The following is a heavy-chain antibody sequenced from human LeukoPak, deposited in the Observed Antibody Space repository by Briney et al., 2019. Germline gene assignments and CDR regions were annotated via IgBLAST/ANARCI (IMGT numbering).Heavy chain of an antibody. CDR2: TSYDGSNQ. CDR3: ARDSIRGYDPGY. Sequence: QAGGSLRFSCAASGFMFRSYGMHWVRQAPGKGLEWVAGTSYDGSNQYYADSVKGRFTISRDNSKNTLYLQMNSLRAEDTAVYYCARDSIRGYDPGYWGQGTLVTVSS. J-gene: IGHJ4*02. CDR1: GFMFRSYG. D-gene: IGHD5-12*01. V-gene: IGHV3-30*03.